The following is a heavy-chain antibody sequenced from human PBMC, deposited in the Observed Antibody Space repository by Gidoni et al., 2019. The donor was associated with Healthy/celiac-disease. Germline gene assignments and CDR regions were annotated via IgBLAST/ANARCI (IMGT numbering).Heavy chain of an antibody. V-gene: IGHV4-39*01. CDR1: GGSISSSSYY. D-gene: IGHD2-15*01. CDR3: AGPYCSGGSCYREDDNWFDP. Sequence: QLQLQESGPGLVKPSETLSLTCTVAGGSISSSSYYWGWIRQPPGKGLEWIGRIYYSGSTYYNPSLKSRVTISVDTSKNQFSLKLSSVTAADTAVYYCAGPYCSGGSCYREDDNWFDPWGQGTLVTVSS. J-gene: IGHJ5*02. CDR2: IYYSGST.